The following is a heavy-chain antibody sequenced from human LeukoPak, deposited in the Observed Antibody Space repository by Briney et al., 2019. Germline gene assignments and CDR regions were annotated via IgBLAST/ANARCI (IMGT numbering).Heavy chain of an antibody. CDR2: IRSKVNNYAT. D-gene: IGHD1-26*01. Sequence: PGGSLKLSCAASGSTFSASPIHWVRQASGKGLEWVGRIRSKVNNYATAYAASVKGRFTISRDDSKNTAYLQMNSLKTEDTAVYYCTTPSGSFGDYYYYYMDVWGKGTTVTVSS. V-gene: IGHV3-73*01. CDR3: TTPSGSFGDYYYYYMDV. CDR1: GSTFSASP. J-gene: IGHJ6*03.